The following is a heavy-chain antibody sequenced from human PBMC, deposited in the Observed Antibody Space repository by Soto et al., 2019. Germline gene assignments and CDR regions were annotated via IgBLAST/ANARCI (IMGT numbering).Heavy chain of an antibody. V-gene: IGHV4-34*01. CDR1: GGSFSGYY. J-gene: IGHJ6*02. CDR2: VNHSGST. CDR3: ARKYLPYYGSGSPYGMDV. Sequence: QVQLQQWGAGLLKLSETLSLTCGVYGGSFSGYYWSWIRQPPGKGLEWIGEVNHSGSTNYNPSLKSRVTISVDTSKNQFSLKLSSVTAADTALYYCARKYLPYYGSGSPYGMDVWGQGTTVTVSS. D-gene: IGHD3-10*01.